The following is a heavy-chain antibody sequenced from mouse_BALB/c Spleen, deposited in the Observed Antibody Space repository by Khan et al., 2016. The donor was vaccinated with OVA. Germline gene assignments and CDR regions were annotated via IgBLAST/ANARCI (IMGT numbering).Heavy chain of an antibody. CDR2: IDPFNGGT. CDR3: TRLGNTCWFAY. CDR1: GYSFTNYY. J-gene: IGHJ3*01. V-gene: IGHV1S135*01. Sequence: VQLKQSGPELMKPGASVKISCTASGYSFTNYYIHWVKQSPGQSLEWIGYIDPFNGGTNYNQNFKGTATLYVAKSSRQAYMPLRSLTSEDSAVNCCTRLGNTCWFAYWGQGTLVTVSA.